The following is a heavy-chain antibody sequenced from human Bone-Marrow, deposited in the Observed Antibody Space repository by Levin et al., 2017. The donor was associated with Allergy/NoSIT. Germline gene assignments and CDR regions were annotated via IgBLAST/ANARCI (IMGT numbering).Heavy chain of an antibody. CDR1: GGTFSSYA. Sequence: KISCKASGGTFSSYAISWVRQAPGQGLEWMGGIIPIFGTANYAQKFQGRVTITADESTSTAYMELSSLRSEDTAVYYCATGIAAAGTPAEYFQHWGQGTLVTVSS. D-gene: IGHD6-13*01. CDR2: IIPIFGTA. J-gene: IGHJ1*01. V-gene: IGHV1-69*01. CDR3: ATGIAAAGTPAEYFQH.